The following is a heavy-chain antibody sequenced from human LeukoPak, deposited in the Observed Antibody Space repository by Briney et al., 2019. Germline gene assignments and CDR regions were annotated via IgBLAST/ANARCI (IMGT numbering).Heavy chain of an antibody. CDR3: AKGRPTTLGYCGRSICADWYFDL. Sequence: PGGSLRLSCSASGFTFSNHAMNWFRQAPGKGLEYVSVIGPNGGDAYYADSVKGRFTISRGNSKNTLYLQMSSLRAEDTAVYYCAKGRPTTLGYCGRSICADWYFDLWGRGTLLSVSS. J-gene: IGHJ2*01. CDR2: IGPNGGDA. D-gene: IGHD2-2*01. V-gene: IGHV3-64D*06. CDR1: GFTFSNHA.